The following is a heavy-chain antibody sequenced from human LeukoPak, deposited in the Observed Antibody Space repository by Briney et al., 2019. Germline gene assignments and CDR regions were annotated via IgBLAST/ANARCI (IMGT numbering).Heavy chain of an antibody. CDR3: ARDMGSELLWFGELLPWGSMDYFDY. V-gene: IGHV1-18*01. Sequence: ASVKVSCKASGYTFTSYGISWVRQAPGQGLEWMGWISAYNGNTNYAQKLQGRVTMTTDTSTSTAYMELRSLRSDDTAVYYCARDMGSELLWFGELLPWGSMDYFDYWGQGTLVTVSS. CDR2: ISAYNGNT. J-gene: IGHJ4*02. CDR1: GYTFTSYG. D-gene: IGHD3-10*01.